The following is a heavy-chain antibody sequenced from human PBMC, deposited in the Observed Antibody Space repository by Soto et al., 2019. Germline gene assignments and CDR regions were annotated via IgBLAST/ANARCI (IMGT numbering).Heavy chain of an antibody. CDR1: GGTFSTYS. Sequence: ASVKVSCKASGGTFSTYSINWVRQAPGQGLEWMGGIIPLFGTTNYAQKFKGRATITADESTSTAYMELSSLRAEDAAVYYCARGATHGSSWYFWFDPWGQGTRVTVSS. D-gene: IGHD6-13*01. CDR2: IIPLFGTT. CDR3: ARGATHGSSWYFWFDP. V-gene: IGHV1-69*13. J-gene: IGHJ5*02.